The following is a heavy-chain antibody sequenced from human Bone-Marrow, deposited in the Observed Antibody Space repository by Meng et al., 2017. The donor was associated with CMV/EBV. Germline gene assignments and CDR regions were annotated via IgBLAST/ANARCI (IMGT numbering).Heavy chain of an antibody. Sequence: GESLKISCAASGFTFSSDAMSWVRQAPGKGLEWVSAISGSGGSTYYADSVKGRFTISRDNSKNTLYLQMNSLRAEDTAVYYCAKDGTIFGVVITAVDWGQGTLVTVSS. D-gene: IGHD3-3*01. CDR2: ISGSGGST. V-gene: IGHV3-23*01. CDR3: AKDGTIFGVVITAVD. CDR1: GFTFSSDA. J-gene: IGHJ4*02.